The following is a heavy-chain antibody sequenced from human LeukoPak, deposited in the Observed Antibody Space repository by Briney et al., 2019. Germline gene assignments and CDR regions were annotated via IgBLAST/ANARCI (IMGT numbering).Heavy chain of an antibody. CDR2: INPNSGGT. V-gene: IGHV1-2*02. Sequence: ASVKVSCKASGYTFTGYYMHWVRQAPGQGLEWMGWINPNSGGTNYAQKFQGRVTMTRDTSISTAYMELSRLRSDDTAVYYRARLGYCSSTSCFDYWGQGTLVTVSS. CDR3: ARLGYCSSTSCFDY. CDR1: GYTFTGYY. D-gene: IGHD2-2*01. J-gene: IGHJ4*02.